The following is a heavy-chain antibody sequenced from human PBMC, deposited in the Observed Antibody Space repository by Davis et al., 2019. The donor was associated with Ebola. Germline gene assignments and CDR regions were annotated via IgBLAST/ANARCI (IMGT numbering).Heavy chain of an antibody. Sequence: AASVKVSCKASGYIFSDYYIHWVRQAPGQGLEWMGRINPKSGVSYYAQKFQGRVTLTRDTSISTAYMELSSLRSDHTAVYYCAREGCSNGVCHDFDYWGQGTLVTVSS. J-gene: IGHJ4*02. CDR3: AREGCSNGVCHDFDY. D-gene: IGHD2-8*01. V-gene: IGHV1-2*06. CDR1: GYIFSDYY. CDR2: INPKSGVS.